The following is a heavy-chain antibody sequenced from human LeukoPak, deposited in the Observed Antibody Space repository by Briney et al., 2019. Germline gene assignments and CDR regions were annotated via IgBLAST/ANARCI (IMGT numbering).Heavy chain of an antibody. CDR2: FHYSGST. CDR1: GGSISTYY. Sequence: PSETLSLTCTVSGGSISTYYWSWIRQPPGKGLEWIGFFHYSGSTTYIPSLKSRVTISVDTSNNQFSLKLSSVTAADTAVYYCARGRGSGYYVDAFDIWGQGTMVTGSS. D-gene: IGHD3-22*01. CDR3: ARGRGSGYYVDAFDI. J-gene: IGHJ3*02. V-gene: IGHV4-59*01.